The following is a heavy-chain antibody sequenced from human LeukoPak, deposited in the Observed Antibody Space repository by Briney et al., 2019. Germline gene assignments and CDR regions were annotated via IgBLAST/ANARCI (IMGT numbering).Heavy chain of an antibody. V-gene: IGHV4-38-2*02. CDR2: IYHSGST. D-gene: IGHD1-26*01. CDR1: GYSNSSGYY. CDR3: ARDGHMRVGATWLTFDY. J-gene: IGHJ4*02. Sequence: SETLSLTCTVSGYSNSSGYYWGWIRQPPGKGLEWIGSIYHSGSTYYNPSLKSRVTISVDTSKNQFSLKLSSVTAADTAVYYCARDGHMRVGATWLTFDYWGQGTLVTVSS.